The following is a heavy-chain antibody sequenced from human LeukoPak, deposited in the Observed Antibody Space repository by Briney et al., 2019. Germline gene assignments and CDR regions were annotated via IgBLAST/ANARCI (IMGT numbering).Heavy chain of an antibody. CDR3: ARAESSSWSAEYFQH. V-gene: IGHV4-59*01. CDR2: IYYSGST. Sequence: SETLSLTCTVSGGSISSYYWSWIRQPPGKGLEWIGYIYYSGSTNYNPSLKSRVTISVDTSKNQFSLKLSSVTAADTAVYYCARAESSSWSAEYFQHWGQGTLVTVSS. CDR1: GGSISSYY. D-gene: IGHD6-13*01. J-gene: IGHJ1*01.